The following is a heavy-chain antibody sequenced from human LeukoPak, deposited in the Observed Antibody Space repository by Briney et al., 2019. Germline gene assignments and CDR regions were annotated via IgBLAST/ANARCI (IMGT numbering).Heavy chain of an antibody. CDR2: IYYSGST. Sequence: SETLSLTCTVSGGSISSSSCYWGWIRQPPGKGLEWIGSIYYSGSTYYNPSLKSRVTISVDTSKNQFSLKLSSVTAADTAVYYCARDQPDSSWYSRNYYYYMDVWGKGTTVTVSS. D-gene: IGHD6-13*01. J-gene: IGHJ6*03. V-gene: IGHV4-39*07. CDR1: GGSISSSSCY. CDR3: ARDQPDSSWYSRNYYYYMDV.